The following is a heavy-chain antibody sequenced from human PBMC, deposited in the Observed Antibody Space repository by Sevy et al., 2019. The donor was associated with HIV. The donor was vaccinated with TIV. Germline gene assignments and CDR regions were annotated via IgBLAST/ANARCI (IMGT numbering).Heavy chain of an antibody. J-gene: IGHJ5*02. CDR2: INHSGST. D-gene: IGHD3-3*01. Sequence: SETLSLTCAVYGGSFSGYYWSWIRQPPGKGLEWIGEINHSGSTNYNPSLKSRVTISVDTSKNQFSLKLSPVTAADTAVYYCARGRGGEYYDFWSGYPTNNWFDPWGQGTLVTVSS. V-gene: IGHV4-34*01. CDR3: ARGRGGEYYDFWSGYPTNNWFDP. CDR1: GGSFSGYY.